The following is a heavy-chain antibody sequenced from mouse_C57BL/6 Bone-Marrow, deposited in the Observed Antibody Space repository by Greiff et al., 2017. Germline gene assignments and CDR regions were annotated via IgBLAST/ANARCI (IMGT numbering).Heavy chain of an antibody. CDR1: GYTFTSYW. CDR3: ARWLLRFAY. D-gene: IGHD2-3*01. V-gene: IGHV1-64*01. Sequence: VQLQQPGAELVKPGASVKLSCKASGYTFTSYWMHWVKQRPGQGLEWIGMIHPNSGSTNYNEKFKSKDTLTVDKSSSTAYMQLSSLTSEDSAVYYCARWLLRFAYWGQGTLVTVSA. CDR2: IHPNSGST. J-gene: IGHJ3*01.